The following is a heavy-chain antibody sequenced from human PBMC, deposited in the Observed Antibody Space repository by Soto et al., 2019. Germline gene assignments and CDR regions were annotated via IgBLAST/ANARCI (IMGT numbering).Heavy chain of an antibody. Sequence: GGSLRLSCAASGFTFDDYGMSWVRQAPGKGLEWVSGINWNGGSTGYADSVKGRFTISRDNAKNSLYLQMNSLRAEDTALYYCARSRHREVTTGLDYWGQGTLVTVSS. V-gene: IGHV3-20*04. CDR1: GFTFDDYG. CDR2: INWNGGST. CDR3: ARSRHREVTTGLDY. J-gene: IGHJ4*02. D-gene: IGHD4-4*01.